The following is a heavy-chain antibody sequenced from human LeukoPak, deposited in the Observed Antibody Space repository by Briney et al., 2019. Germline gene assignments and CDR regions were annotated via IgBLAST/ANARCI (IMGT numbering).Heavy chain of an antibody. D-gene: IGHD4-17*01. CDR2: VYYSGST. CDR1: GGSISSGGYY. Sequence: TSETLSLTCTVSGGSISSGGYYWSWIRQHPGKGLEWIGYVYYSGSTYYNPSLKSRVTISVDTSKNQFSLKLSSVTAADTAVYYCARELPMTTVTTDLAYGMDVWGQGTTVTVSS. V-gene: IGHV4-31*03. CDR3: ARELPMTTVTTDLAYGMDV. J-gene: IGHJ6*02.